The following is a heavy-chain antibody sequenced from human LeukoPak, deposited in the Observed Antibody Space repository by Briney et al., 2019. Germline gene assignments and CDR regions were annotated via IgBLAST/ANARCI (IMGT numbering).Heavy chain of an antibody. CDR2: IYYSGST. D-gene: IGHD2-15*01. J-gene: IGHJ1*01. V-gene: IGHV4-31*02. Sequence: NPSQALKPTGSVPVDPIQRGGYDVTWIRKNPGKGLESIGYIYYSGSTYYNPSLKSRVTISVDTSKNQFSLRLSSVTAADTAVYYCALGYCGGGSCYAREYFQHWGQGTLVTVSS. CDR3: ALGYCGGGSCYAREYFQH. CDR1: VDPIQRGGYD.